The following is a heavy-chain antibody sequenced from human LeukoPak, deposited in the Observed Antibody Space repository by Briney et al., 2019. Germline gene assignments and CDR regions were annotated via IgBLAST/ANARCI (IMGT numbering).Heavy chain of an antibody. J-gene: IGHJ4*02. CDR2: ISYDGSNK. CDR3: ASSPTSGYYYSVGLY. Sequence: GGSLRLSCAASGFTFSNYWMIWVRQAPGKGLEWVAVISYDGSNKYYADSVKGRFTISRDNSKNTLYLQMNSLRAEDTAVYYCASSPTSGYYYSVGLYWGQGTLVTVSS. V-gene: IGHV3-30*03. CDR1: GFTFSNYW. D-gene: IGHD3-22*01.